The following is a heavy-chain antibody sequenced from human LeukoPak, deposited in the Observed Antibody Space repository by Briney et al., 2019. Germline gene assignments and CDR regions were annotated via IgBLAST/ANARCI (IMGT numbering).Heavy chain of an antibody. CDR3: ARKGLGDC. V-gene: IGHV3-7*01. CDR1: GFTFITYW. J-gene: IGHJ4*02. CDR2: IKQDGSEK. D-gene: IGHD3-22*01. Sequence: GGSLRLSCAPSGFTFITYWMSWVRQAPGKGLEWVANIKQDGSEKYYVDSVKGRFTISRDNAKNSLYLQMNSLRAEDTAVYYCARKGLGDCWGQGTLVTVSS.